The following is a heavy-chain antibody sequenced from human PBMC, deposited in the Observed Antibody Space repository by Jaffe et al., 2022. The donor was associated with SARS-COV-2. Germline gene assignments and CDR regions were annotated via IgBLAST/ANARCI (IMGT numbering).Heavy chain of an antibody. J-gene: IGHJ4*02. D-gene: IGHD6-13*01. CDR3: ARTVPYSSRTAGEDY. Sequence: QVQLQQWGAGLLKPSETLSLTCAVYGGSFSGYYWSWIRQPPGKGLEWIGEINHSGSTNYNPSLKSRVTISVDTSKNQFSLKLSSVTAADTAVYYCARTVPYSSRTAGEDYWGQGTLVTVSS. V-gene: IGHV4-34*01. CDR1: GGSFSGYY. CDR2: INHSGST.